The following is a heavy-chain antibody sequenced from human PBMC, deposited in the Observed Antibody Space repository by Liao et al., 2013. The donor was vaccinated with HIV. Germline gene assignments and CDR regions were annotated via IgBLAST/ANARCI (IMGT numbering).Heavy chain of an antibody. D-gene: IGHD3-3*01. Sequence: QVQLQQWGAGLLKPSETLSLTCAVYGGSFSGYYWSWIRQPPGKGLEWIGEINHSGSTNYNPSLKSRVTISVDTSKNQFSLKLSSVTAADTAVYYCARLPITIFGVVTPTEDWFDPWGLGTL. V-gene: IGHV4-34*01. CDR3: ARLPITIFGVVTPTEDWFDP. J-gene: IGHJ5*01. CDR2: INHSGST. CDR1: GGSFSGYY.